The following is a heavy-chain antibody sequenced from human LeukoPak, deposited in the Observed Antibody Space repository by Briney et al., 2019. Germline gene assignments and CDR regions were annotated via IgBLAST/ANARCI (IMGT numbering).Heavy chain of an antibody. CDR3: ARNNGMDV. Sequence: GGSLRLSCAASGFALSSHWMNWVRQVPGRGPEWVANVNRDGSETYYLDSVKGRFTISKDNAKNSLYLQMNSLRAEDTALYHCARNNGMDVWGQGTTVIVSS. J-gene: IGHJ6*02. CDR2: VNRDGSET. CDR1: GFALSSHW. V-gene: IGHV3-7*03.